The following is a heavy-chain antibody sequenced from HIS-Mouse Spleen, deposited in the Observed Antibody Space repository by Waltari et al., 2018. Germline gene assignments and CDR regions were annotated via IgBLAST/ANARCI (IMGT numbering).Heavy chain of an antibody. J-gene: IGHJ4*02. CDR2: IYYSGST. CDR3: ARHSSSYFDY. D-gene: IGHD6-6*01. CDR1: GGPISSYY. Sequence: QVQLQESGPGLVKPSATLSLTCTVPGGPISSYYWSWIRQPPGKGLEWIGYIYYSGSTNYNPSLKSRVTISVDTSKNQFSLKLSSVTAADTAVYYCARHSSSYFDYWGQGTLVTVSS. V-gene: IGHV4-59*08.